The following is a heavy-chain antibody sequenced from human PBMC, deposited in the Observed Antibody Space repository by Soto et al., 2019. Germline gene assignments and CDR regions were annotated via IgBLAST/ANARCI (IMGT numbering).Heavy chain of an antibody. J-gene: IGHJ4*02. Sequence: SETLSLTCTVSGASISRGGYYWSWIRQHPGKGLEWIGYMYYTGSTYYNPSLKSRVTMSLDTSKNQLSLKLSSVTAADTAVFYCARGARDISGPHYWGQGTLVTVSS. CDR2: MYYTGST. CDR3: ARGARDISGPHY. V-gene: IGHV4-31*03. CDR1: GASISRGGYY. D-gene: IGHD3-22*01.